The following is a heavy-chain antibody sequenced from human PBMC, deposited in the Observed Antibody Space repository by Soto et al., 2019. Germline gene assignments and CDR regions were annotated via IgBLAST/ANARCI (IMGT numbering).Heavy chain of an antibody. CDR1: GGTFSSYA. CDR3: ARGRWYYDSSGYPIDY. D-gene: IGHD3-22*01. V-gene: IGHV1-69*01. CDR2: IIPIFGTA. J-gene: IGHJ4*02. Sequence: QVQLVQSGAEVKKPGSSVKVSCKASGGTFSSYAISWVRQAPGQGVEWMGGIIPIFGTANYAQKFQGRVTITADESTSTAYMELSSLRSEDTAVYYCARGRWYYDSSGYPIDYWGQGTLVTVSS.